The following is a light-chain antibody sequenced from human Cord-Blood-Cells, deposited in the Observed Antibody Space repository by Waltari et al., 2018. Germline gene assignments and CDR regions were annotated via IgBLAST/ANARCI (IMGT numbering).Light chain of an antibody. V-gene: IGLV3-1*01. CDR3: QAWDSSTVV. Sequence: SYELTQPPSVSVSPGQPASITCSGDKLGDKYACWYQQKPGQSPVLVIYQDSKRPSGSPERFSGSNSGNTATLTISGTQAMDEADYYGQAWDSSTVVFGGGTKLTVL. J-gene: IGLJ2*01. CDR2: QDS. CDR1: KLGDKY.